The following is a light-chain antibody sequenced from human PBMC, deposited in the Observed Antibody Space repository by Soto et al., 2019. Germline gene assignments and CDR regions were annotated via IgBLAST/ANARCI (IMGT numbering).Light chain of an antibody. J-gene: IGKJ3*01. CDR2: GAS. Sequence: EIVLTQSPGTLSLSPGERATLSCRASQSVSSSYLAWYQQKPGQAPRLLIYGASSRATGIPDRFSGSGSGTDFTITISRLAPEDFAVYYCQQYGSSFTFGPGTKVDIK. CDR1: QSVSSSY. V-gene: IGKV3-20*01. CDR3: QQYGSSFT.